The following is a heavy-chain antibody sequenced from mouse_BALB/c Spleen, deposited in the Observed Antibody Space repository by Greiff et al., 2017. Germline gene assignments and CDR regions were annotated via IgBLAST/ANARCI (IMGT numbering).Heavy chain of an antibody. CDR3: ARGGITTAPMDY. D-gene: IGHD1-2*01. CDR1: GFSLTSYG. CDR2: IWAGGST. Sequence: VKLQESGPGLVAPSQSLSITCTVSGFSLTSYGVHWVRQPPGKGLEWLGVIWAGGSTNYNSALMSRLSISKDNSKSQVFLKMNSLQTDDTAMYYCARGGITTAPMDYWGQGTSVTVSA. J-gene: IGHJ4*01. V-gene: IGHV2-9*02.